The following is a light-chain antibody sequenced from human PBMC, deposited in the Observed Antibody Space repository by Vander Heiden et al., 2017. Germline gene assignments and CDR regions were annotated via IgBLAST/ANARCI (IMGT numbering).Light chain of an antibody. CDR2: DAS. J-gene: IGKJ4*01. Sequence: ELVLTQSPATLSLSPRDGATLSCRASQSVSSYLAWYQQKPGQAPRLLIYDASNRATGIPARFSGSGSGTDFTLTISSLEPEDFAVYYCQQRSNWLLTFGGGTKVEIK. CDR3: QQRSNWLLT. CDR1: QSVSSY. V-gene: IGKV3-11*01.